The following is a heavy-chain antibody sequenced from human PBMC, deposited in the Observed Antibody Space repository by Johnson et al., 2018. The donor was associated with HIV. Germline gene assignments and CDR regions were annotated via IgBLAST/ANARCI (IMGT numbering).Heavy chain of an antibody. CDR3: ARDSYDISGQQHDAFDI. Sequence: QVQLVESGGGVVQPGRSLRLSCAASGFTFSSYGMHWVRQAPGKGLEWVAVISYDGSNKYYADSVKGRFTISRDNSKNTLYLQMNSLRAEDTAVYYCARDSYDISGQQHDAFDIWGQGTMVTVSS. V-gene: IGHV3-30*03. CDR2: ISYDGSNK. D-gene: IGHD3-22*01. CDR1: GFTFSSYG. J-gene: IGHJ3*02.